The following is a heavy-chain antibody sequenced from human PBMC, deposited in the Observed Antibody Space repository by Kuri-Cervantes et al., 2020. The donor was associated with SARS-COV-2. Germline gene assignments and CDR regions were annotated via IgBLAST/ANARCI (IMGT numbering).Heavy chain of an antibody. V-gene: IGHV4-59*01. CDR2: IYYSGST. CDR3: ARGVVVVPAAVIFFDY. CDR1: GGSISGYY. Sequence: ESLKISCTVSGGSISGYYWSWIRQPPGKGLEWIGYIYYSGSTYYNPSLKSRVTISVDTSKNQFSLKLSSVTAADTAVYYCARGVVVVPAAVIFFDYWGQGTLVTVSS. D-gene: IGHD2-2*01. J-gene: IGHJ4*02.